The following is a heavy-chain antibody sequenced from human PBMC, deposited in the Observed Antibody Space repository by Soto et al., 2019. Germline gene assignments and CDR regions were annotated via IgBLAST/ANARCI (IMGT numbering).Heavy chain of an antibody. D-gene: IGHD1-26*01. J-gene: IGHJ1*01. CDR3: ATPSGSYIPF. CDR1: GFTFSDAW. Sequence: GGSLRLSCAASGFTFSDAWMAWVRQAPGRRLEWVGTIKTQTDDEATDFAAPVRGRFTISRDDSKNTLDLQMSNMRTEDTAVYYCATPSGSYIPFWGQGTLVTVSS. CDR2: IKTQTDDEAT. V-gene: IGHV3-15*01.